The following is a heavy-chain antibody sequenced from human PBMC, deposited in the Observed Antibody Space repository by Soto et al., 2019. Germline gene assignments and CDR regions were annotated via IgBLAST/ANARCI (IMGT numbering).Heavy chain of an antibody. CDR2: IIPIFGTA. D-gene: IGHD6-6*01. CDR1: GGTFSSYA. J-gene: IGHJ6*02. V-gene: IGHV1-69*13. CDR3: ARLIAARPSYYGMDV. Sequence: SVKVSYKASGGTFSSYAISWVRQAPGQGLEWMGGIIPIFGTANYAQKFQGRVTITADESTSTAYMELSSLRSEDTAVYYCARLIAARPSYYGMDVWGQGTTVTVSS.